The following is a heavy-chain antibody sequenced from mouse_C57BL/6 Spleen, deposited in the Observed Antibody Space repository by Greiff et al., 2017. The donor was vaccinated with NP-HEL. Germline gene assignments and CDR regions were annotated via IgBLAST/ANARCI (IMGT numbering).Heavy chain of an antibody. CDR1: GYTFTSYW. CDR3: ARRGYSDY. Sequence: QVHVKQPGAELVRPGTSVKLSCKASGYTFTSYWMHWVKQRPGQGLEWIGVIDPSDSYTNYNQKFKGTATLTVDTSSSTAYMQLSSLTSEDSAVYYCARRGYSDYWGQGTTLTVSS. J-gene: IGHJ2*01. D-gene: IGHD1-3*01. V-gene: IGHV1-59*01. CDR2: IDPSDSYT.